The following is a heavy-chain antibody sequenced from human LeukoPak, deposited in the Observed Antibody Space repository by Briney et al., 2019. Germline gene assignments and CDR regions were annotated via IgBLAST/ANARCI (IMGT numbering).Heavy chain of an antibody. J-gene: IGHJ4*02. V-gene: IGHV4-34*01. CDR1: GGSFSGYY. CDR3: ARHGAVAGNFDY. CDR2: INHSGST. Sequence: SETLSLTCAVYGGSFSGYYWSWIRQPPGKGLEWIGEINHSGSTNYNPSLKSRVTISVDTSKNQFSLKLSSVTAVDTAVYYCARHGAVAGNFDYWGQGTLVTVSS. D-gene: IGHD6-19*01.